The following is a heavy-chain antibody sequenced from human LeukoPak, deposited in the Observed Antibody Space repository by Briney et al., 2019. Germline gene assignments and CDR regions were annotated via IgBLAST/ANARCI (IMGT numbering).Heavy chain of an antibody. CDR2: ISAYKGDT. CDR3: AKDFLPVGTPSNYFDY. J-gene: IGHJ4*02. Sequence: ASVKVSCKTSGYTFSNDGIAWVRQAPGQGFEWMGWISAYKGDTIYAQKFQGRVTMTTDTSTTTAYMELRSLRSEDTAVYYCAKDFLPVGTPSNYFDYWGQGTLVTVSS. CDR1: GYTFSNDG. D-gene: IGHD4-23*01. V-gene: IGHV1-18*01.